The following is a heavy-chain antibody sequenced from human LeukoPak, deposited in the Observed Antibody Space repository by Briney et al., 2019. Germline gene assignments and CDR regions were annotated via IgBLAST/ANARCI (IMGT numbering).Heavy chain of an antibody. Sequence: ASVKVSCKASGYTFTSYDINWVRQATGQGLEWMGWMNPNSGSTSYAQKFQGRVTMTRDTSTSTVYMELSSLRSEDTAVYYCARDRRITMVRGVMSYWGQGTLVTVSS. CDR3: ARDRRITMVRGVMSY. CDR1: GYTFTSYD. V-gene: IGHV1-8*01. CDR2: MNPNSGST. D-gene: IGHD3-10*01. J-gene: IGHJ4*02.